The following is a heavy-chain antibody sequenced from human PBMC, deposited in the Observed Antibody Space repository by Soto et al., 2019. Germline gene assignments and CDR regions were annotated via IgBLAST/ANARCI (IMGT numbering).Heavy chain of an antibody. D-gene: IGHD2-15*01. J-gene: IGHJ2*01. Sequence: QVQLVQSGPEVKKAGASVKVSCTAPTDYIFLAYGFDWVRQAPGQGLEWMGWISPKFGRTNYARTLQDRVTMTTDVSTKTVSMELKDLRSDDTAVYYCARDGCNGGSCDGGHYLDLWGRGTPISVSS. CDR1: DYIFLAYG. CDR2: ISPKFGRT. V-gene: IGHV1-18*01. CDR3: ARDGCNGGSCDGGHYLDL.